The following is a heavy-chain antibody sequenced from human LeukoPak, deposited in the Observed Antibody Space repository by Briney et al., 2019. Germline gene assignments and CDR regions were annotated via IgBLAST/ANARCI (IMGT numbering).Heavy chain of an antibody. CDR3: SLVEWLLYDRYYFDR. J-gene: IGHJ4*02. CDR2: IKRKTDGATT. Sequence: PGGSLRLSCAAYGFTFSNAWMSWVRQAPGKGLEWVGRIKRKTDGATTDYDAPVKGRFTISRDESKNTLYLQMNSMKIEDTAVYYCSLVEWLLYDRYYFDRWGQGTLVTVSS. CDR1: GFTFSNAW. D-gene: IGHD3-3*01. V-gene: IGHV3-15*01.